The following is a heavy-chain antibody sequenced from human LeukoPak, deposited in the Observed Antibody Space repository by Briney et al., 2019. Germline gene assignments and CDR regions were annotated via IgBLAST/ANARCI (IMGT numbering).Heavy chain of an antibody. CDR1: GFTFSDYY. CDR3: ARGPRAALEWLPQAFDI. CDR2: ISSSSSYI. J-gene: IGHJ3*02. D-gene: IGHD3-3*01. V-gene: IGHV3-11*06. Sequence: PGGSLRLSCAASGFTFSDYYMSWIRQAPGKGLEWVSYISSSSSYIYYADSVKGRFTISRDNAKNSLYLQMNSLRAEDTAVYYCARGPRAALEWLPQAFDIWGQGTMVTVSS.